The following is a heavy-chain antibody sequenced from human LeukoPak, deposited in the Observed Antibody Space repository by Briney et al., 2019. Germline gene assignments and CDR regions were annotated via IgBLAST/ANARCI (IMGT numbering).Heavy chain of an antibody. J-gene: IGHJ4*02. D-gene: IGHD2-15*01. CDR2: IYYSGST. CDR1: GGSISSYY. Sequence: SETLSLTCTVSGGSISSYYWSWIRQPPGKGLEWIGYIYYSGSTYYNPSLKSRVTISVDTSKNQFSLKLSSVTAADTAVYYCARGVVAAPQTFDYWGQGTLVTVSS. CDR3: ARGVVAAPQTFDY. V-gene: IGHV4-59*01.